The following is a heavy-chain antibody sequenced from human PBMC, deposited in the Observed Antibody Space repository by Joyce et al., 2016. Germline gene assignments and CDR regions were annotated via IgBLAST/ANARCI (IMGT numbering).Heavy chain of an antibody. D-gene: IGHD3-3*01. V-gene: IGHV3-30*04. J-gene: IGHJ4*02. Sequence: QVQLVESGGGVVQPGRSLRLSCAASGFVLSGYAMHWVRQAPGKGLGWVGVVSHDGSNTYYLDSVKGRFTISRANSKNTLYLQMNSLRHEDTAVYYCARGPSRDFDFWSGYIGDYWGQGTLLTVSS. CDR1: GFVLSGYA. CDR2: VSHDGSNT. CDR3: ARGPSRDFDFWSGYIGDY.